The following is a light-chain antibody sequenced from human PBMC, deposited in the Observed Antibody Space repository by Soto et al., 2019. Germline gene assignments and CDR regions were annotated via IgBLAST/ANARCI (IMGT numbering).Light chain of an antibody. Sequence: QSALTQPPSASGSLGQSVTISCTGTSRDVGDFNLVSWYQQHPGKASILIIYKVTERPSGVPDRFSGSKSGNKASLTVSGLQAEDEADYYCSSYAGIMNLVFGPGTKVTVL. CDR2: KVT. J-gene: IGLJ1*01. V-gene: IGLV2-8*01. CDR1: SRDVGDFNL. CDR3: SSYAGIMNLV.